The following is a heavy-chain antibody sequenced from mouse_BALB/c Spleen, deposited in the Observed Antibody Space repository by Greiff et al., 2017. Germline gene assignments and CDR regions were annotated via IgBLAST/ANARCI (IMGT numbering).Heavy chain of an antibody. CDR3: ARGPYYGNYVGAMDY. D-gene: IGHD2-10*01. CDR1: GYSFTGYF. J-gene: IGHJ4*01. CDR2: INPYNGDT. V-gene: IGHV1-20*02. Sequence: EVKLMESGPELVKPGASVKISCKASGYSFTGYFMNWVMQSHGKSLEWIGRINPYNGDTFYNQKFKGKATLTVDKSSSTAHMELRSLASEDSAVYYCARGPYYGNYVGAMDYWGQGTSVTVSS.